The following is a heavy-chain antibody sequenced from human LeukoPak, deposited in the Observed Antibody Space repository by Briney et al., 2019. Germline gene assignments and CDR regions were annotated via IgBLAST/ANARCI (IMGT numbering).Heavy chain of an antibody. V-gene: IGHV3-48*03. Sequence: GGSLRLSCAASGFTFSSYELNWVRQAPGKGLEWVSYISGSDNTIYYADSVKGRFTISRDNAKNSLYLQMDSLRADDTAVYYCARETEYYGSGSYYIGYWGQGTLVTVSS. J-gene: IGHJ4*02. CDR1: GFTFSSYE. D-gene: IGHD3-10*01. CDR2: ISGSDNTI. CDR3: ARETEYYGSGSYYIGY.